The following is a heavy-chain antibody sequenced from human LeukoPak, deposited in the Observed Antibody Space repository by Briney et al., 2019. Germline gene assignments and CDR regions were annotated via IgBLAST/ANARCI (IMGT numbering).Heavy chain of an antibody. CDR3: ARYDYGRSGFDY. CDR1: GFTVSTNY. D-gene: IGHD5-12*01. V-gene: IGHV3-66*01. CDR2: IYSGGTT. J-gene: IGHJ4*02. Sequence: GGSLRLSCAAPGFTVSTNYMTWVRQAPGKGLEWVSVIYSGGTTYYADSVKGRFSISRDNFKNTLYLQMNSLRAEDTAVYYCARYDYGRSGFDYWGQGTLVNVSS.